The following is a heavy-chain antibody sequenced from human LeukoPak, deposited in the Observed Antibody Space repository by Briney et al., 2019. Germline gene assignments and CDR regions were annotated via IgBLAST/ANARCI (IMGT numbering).Heavy chain of an antibody. CDR3: ASVGRGVYGMDV. CDR2: IINSGGTV. D-gene: IGHD2-15*01. Sequence: GGSLGLSCAASGFTFSIHGMNWVRQAPGKGLEWVSYIINSGGTVYYTDSVQGRFTISRDNARNSPFLQMNSLRDEDTAVYYCASVGRGVYGMDVWGQGTTVTVSS. J-gene: IGHJ6*02. V-gene: IGHV3-48*02. CDR1: GFTFSIHG.